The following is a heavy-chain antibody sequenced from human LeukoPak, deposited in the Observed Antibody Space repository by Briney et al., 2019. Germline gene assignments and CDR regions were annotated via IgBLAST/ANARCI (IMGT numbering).Heavy chain of an antibody. CDR1: GYTFTSNY. D-gene: IGHD3-22*01. CDR2: IYPRDGST. V-gene: IGHV1-46*01. J-gene: IGHJ3*02. Sequence: ASVKVSCKASGYTFTSNYIHWVRQAPGQGLEWMGMIYPRDGSTSYAQKFQGRVTVTRDTSTSTVHMELSGLRSEDTAVYYCAREGLYYDSSTEAFDIWGQGTMVTVSS. CDR3: AREGLYYDSSTEAFDI.